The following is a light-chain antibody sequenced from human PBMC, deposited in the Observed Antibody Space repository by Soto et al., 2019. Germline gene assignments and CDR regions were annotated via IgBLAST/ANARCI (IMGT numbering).Light chain of an antibody. V-gene: IGKV1-39*01. CDR1: QSVSNY. CDR2: DAS. J-gene: IGKJ5*01. Sequence: DIQMTQSPSSLSASVGDRVTITCRASQSVSNYLHWYQQKPGKAPNLLIYDASSLQSGVPSRFSGSGSGTDFTLTISSLEPEDFAVYYCQQRSNWLSITFGQGTRLEIK. CDR3: QQRSNWLSIT.